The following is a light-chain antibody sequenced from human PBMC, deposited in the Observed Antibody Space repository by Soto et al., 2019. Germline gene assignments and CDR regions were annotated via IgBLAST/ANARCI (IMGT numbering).Light chain of an antibody. CDR3: HQYGLSPVFA. V-gene: IGKV3-20*01. Sequence: EIVLTQSPGTLSLSPGARATLSCRASQSISSNYLAWYQQKPGQAPGLLIYGASSRATGVPDRFSGSGSGTDFTLTISRLEPEDLAVYYCHQYGLSPVFAVGPGTKVDIQ. CDR2: GAS. CDR1: QSISSNY. J-gene: IGKJ3*01.